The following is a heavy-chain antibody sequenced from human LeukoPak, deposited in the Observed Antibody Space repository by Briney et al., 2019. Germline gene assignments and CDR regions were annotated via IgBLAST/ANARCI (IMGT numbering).Heavy chain of an antibody. V-gene: IGHV3-48*01. CDR1: GFTFSSYS. CDR3: AREDYDILTGYYIVYYYYMDV. J-gene: IGHJ6*03. Sequence: GGSLRLSCAASGFTFSSYSMNWVRQAPGKGLEWVSYISSSSSTIYYADSVKGRFTISRDNAKNSLYLQMNSLRAEDTAVYYCAREDYDILTGYYIVYYYYMDVWGKGTTVTVSS. D-gene: IGHD3-9*01. CDR2: ISSSSSTI.